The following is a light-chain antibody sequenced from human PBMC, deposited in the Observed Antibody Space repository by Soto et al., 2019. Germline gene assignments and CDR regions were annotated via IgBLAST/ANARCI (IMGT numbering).Light chain of an antibody. Sequence: VVLTQSPGTLSLSPGGRATLSCRASQSISSSYLAWYQQRPGQAPRLLIFATSRRATDIPDRFSGSGSGTDFTLAIRRLEPEDFAVYYCHQFGYSPRTFGQGTKVDIK. V-gene: IGKV3-20*01. J-gene: IGKJ1*01. CDR3: HQFGYSPRT. CDR1: QSISSSY. CDR2: ATS.